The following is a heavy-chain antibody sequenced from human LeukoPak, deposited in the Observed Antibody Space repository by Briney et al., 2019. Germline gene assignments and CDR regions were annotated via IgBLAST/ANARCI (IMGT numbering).Heavy chain of an antibody. CDR3: APACSGGSCSTFDY. V-gene: IGHV1-2*02. CDR2: INPNSGGT. Sequence: ASVKVSCKASGYTFTSYDINWVRQATGQGLEWMGWINPNSGGTNYAQKFQGRVTMTRDTSTSTAYMELSRLRSDDTAVYYCAPACSGGSCSTFDYWGQGTLVTVSS. D-gene: IGHD2-15*01. CDR1: GYTFTSYD. J-gene: IGHJ4*02.